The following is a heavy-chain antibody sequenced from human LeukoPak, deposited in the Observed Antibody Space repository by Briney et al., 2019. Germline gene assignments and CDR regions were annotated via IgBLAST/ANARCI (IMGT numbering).Heavy chain of an antibody. Sequence: SETLSLTCTVSGGSISSSSYYWGWIRQPPGKGLEWIGSIYYSGSTYYKPSLKSRVTISVDTSKNQFSLKLSSVTAADTAVYYCASSRLVYSSSSESGPAPNWFDPWGQGTLVTVSS. CDR3: ASSRLVYSSSSESGPAPNWFDP. CDR1: GGSISSSSYY. CDR2: IYYSGST. D-gene: IGHD6-6*01. V-gene: IGHV4-39*01. J-gene: IGHJ5*02.